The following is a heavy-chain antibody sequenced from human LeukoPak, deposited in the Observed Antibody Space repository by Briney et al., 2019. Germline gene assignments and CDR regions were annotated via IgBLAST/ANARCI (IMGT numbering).Heavy chain of an antibody. D-gene: IGHD6-13*01. CDR2: ISAYNGNT. Sequence: ASVKVSCKASGYTFTSYGISWVRQARGQGLEWMGWISAYNGNTNYAQKLQGRVTMTTDTSTSTAYMELRSLRSDDTAVYYCARTVYSSSWYGPFDYWGQGTLVTVSS. V-gene: IGHV1-18*01. CDR3: ARTVYSSSWYGPFDY. CDR1: GYTFTSYG. J-gene: IGHJ4*02.